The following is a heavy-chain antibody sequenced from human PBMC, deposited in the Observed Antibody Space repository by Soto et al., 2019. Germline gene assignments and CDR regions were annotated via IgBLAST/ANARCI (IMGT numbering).Heavy chain of an antibody. CDR1: GGSIGSYY. CDR3: ARVSSSSRPLYDY. Sequence: SETLSLTCTVSGGSIGSYYWSWIRQPAGKGLEWIGRIYTSGSTNYNPSLKSRVTMSVDTSKNQFSLKLSSVTAADTAVYYCARVSSSSRPLYDYWGQGTLVTVSS. D-gene: IGHD6-13*01. J-gene: IGHJ4*02. CDR2: IYTSGST. V-gene: IGHV4-4*07.